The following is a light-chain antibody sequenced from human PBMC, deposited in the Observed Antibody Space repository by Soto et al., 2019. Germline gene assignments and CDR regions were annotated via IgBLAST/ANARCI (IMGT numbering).Light chain of an antibody. Sequence: ETVMTQSPDTLSVSPGERATLSCRASQSVGSNLAWYQQKPGQAPRLLIYGASTRATGFPARFSGSGSGTEFTLTISSLQSEDFAVYYCQQNNEWPLTFGQGTKVDIK. V-gene: IGKV3-15*01. CDR3: QQNNEWPLT. J-gene: IGKJ1*01. CDR1: QSVGSN. CDR2: GAS.